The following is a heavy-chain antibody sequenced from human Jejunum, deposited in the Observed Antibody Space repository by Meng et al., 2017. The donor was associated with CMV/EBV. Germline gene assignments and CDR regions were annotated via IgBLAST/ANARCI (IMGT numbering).Heavy chain of an antibody. V-gene: IGHV3-33*01. CDR3: ARDNDGSSHYSQFDY. J-gene: IGHJ4*02. Sequence: SEVTHNSYGIHWVRQCTGKGLEWVAVLWYDGSRKYFADSVQGRFSISRDDSKKTVYLQMNSLRAEDTAVYYCARDNDGSSHYSQFDYWGQGTLVTVSS. CDR1: EVTHNSYG. CDR2: LWYDGSRK. D-gene: IGHD3-22*01.